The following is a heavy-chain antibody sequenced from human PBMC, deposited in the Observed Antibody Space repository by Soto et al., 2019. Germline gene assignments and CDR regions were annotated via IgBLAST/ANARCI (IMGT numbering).Heavy chain of an antibody. V-gene: IGHV1-58*01. J-gene: IGHJ3*02. D-gene: IGHD4-17*01. CDR2: IVVGSGNT. CDR1: GFTFTSSA. Sequence: SVKVSCTASGFTFTSSAVQWVRQARGQRLEWIGWIVVGSGNTNYAQKFQERVTITRDMSTSTAYMELSSLRSEDTAVYYCAAESPMTTVTTNAFDIWGQGTMVTVSS. CDR3: AAESPMTTVTTNAFDI.